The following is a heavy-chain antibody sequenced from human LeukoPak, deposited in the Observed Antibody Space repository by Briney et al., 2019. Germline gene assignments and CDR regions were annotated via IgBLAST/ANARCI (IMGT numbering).Heavy chain of an antibody. CDR1: GFTFSSYS. D-gene: IGHD4-23*01. Sequence: PGGSLRLSCAASGFTFSSYSMNWVRQAPGKGLEWVANIKEDGSAKNYLDSVKGRFTISRDNAKNSLYLQMNNLRAEDTAVYYCARNRGWQQFDYWGQGTLVTVSS. CDR3: ARNRGWQQFDY. CDR2: IKEDGSAK. J-gene: IGHJ4*02. V-gene: IGHV3-7*01.